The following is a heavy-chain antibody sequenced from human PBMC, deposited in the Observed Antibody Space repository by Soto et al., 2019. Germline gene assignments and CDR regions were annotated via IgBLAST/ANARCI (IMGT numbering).Heavy chain of an antibody. CDR3: AKDMAPYCGGDCYADYYYGMDV. D-gene: IGHD2-21*02. V-gene: IGHV6-1*01. CDR2: TYYRSKWYN. CDR1: GDSVSSNSAA. Sequence: SQTLSLTCAISGDSVSSNSAAWNWIRQSPSRGLEWLGRTYYRSKWYNDYAVSVKSRITINPDTSKNQFSLQLNSVTPEDTAVYYCAKDMAPYCGGDCYADYYYGMDVWGQGTTVTVSS. J-gene: IGHJ6*02.